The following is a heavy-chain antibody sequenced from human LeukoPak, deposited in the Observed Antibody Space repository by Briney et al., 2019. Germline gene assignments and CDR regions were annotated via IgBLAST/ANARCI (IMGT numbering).Heavy chain of an antibody. J-gene: IGHJ6*03. D-gene: IGHD4-23*01. CDR3: ARGGYGGNSGYYYYMDV. Sequence: GGSLRLSCAASGFTFSGYGMHWVRQAPGKGLEWVAFIRYDGDNKNADSVKGRFTISRDNSKNTLYLQMNSLRDEDTAVYYCARGGYGGNSGYYYYMDVWGKGTTVTVSS. V-gene: IGHV3-30*02. CDR2: IRYDGDNK. CDR1: GFTFSGYG.